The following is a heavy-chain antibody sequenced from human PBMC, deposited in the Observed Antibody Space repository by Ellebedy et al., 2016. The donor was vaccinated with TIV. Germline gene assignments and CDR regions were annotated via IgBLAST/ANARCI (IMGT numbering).Heavy chain of an antibody. CDR1: GGSISNYY. Sequence: MPSETLSLTCTVSGGSISNYYWSWIRQSPGKGLEWIGFIYYTGSTIYNPSLKSRVTISVDTSNNRFSLKLTSVTAADTAVYYCARGPFYYESSGYSPLGFDHWGQGTLVTVSS. J-gene: IGHJ4*02. D-gene: IGHD3-22*01. CDR2: IYYTGST. V-gene: IGHV4-59*01. CDR3: ARGPFYYESSGYSPLGFDH.